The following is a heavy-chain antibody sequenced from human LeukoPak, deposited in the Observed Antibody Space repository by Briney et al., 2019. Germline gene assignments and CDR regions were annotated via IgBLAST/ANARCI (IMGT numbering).Heavy chain of an antibody. CDR1: GFTFGDYA. CDR3: IRVMIVVVAADY. D-gene: IGHD3-22*01. Sequence: GGSLRLSCTASGFTFGDYAMSWVRQAPGKGLEWVVFIRSKAYGGTTEYAASVKGRFTISRDDSKNIAYLQMNSMKTEDTAVYYCIRVMIVVVAADYWGQGTLVTVSS. CDR2: IRSKAYGGTT. V-gene: IGHV3-49*04. J-gene: IGHJ4*02.